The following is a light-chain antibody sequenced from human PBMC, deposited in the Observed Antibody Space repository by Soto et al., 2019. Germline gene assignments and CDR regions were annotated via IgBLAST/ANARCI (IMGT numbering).Light chain of an antibody. CDR2: GAS. CDR1: QSVGRN. Sequence: EIVVSRSRVALGVCRVIKETLFCRASQSVGRNLAWYQQRPGQAPRLLIYGASTRAIGIPDRFSGSVSGTDLTLTIRSLQSEDFAVYYCQQYNNWDPITVGQGTRLEIK. CDR3: QQYNNWDPIT. V-gene: IGKV3-15*01. J-gene: IGKJ5*01.